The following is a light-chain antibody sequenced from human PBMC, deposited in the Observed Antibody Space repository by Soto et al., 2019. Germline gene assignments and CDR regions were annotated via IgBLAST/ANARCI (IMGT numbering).Light chain of an antibody. Sequence: EIVMTQSPATLSVSPGERATLSCRASQSVSRNLAWYQQKPGQAPRLLIYGASTRATGIPARFSGSGSGTEFTLTINSLQSEDFAVYYCQQYNDWPPNLTFGGGTKVEI. V-gene: IGKV3-15*01. CDR1: QSVSRN. J-gene: IGKJ4*01. CDR2: GAS. CDR3: QQYNDWPPNLT.